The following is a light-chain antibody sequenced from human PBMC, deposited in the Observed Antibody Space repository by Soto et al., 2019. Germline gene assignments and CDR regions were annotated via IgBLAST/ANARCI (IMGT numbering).Light chain of an antibody. V-gene: IGLV2-8*01. Sequence: QSALTQPPSASGSPGQSVTISCTGTSSDIGGYKYVSWYQQHPGKAPKHMIYEVTKRPSGVPDRFSGSKSGNTASLTVSGLQADDEADYYCSSYVGGYNVAVVFGGGTKLTVL. CDR3: SSYVGGYNVAVV. CDR2: EVT. CDR1: SSDIGGYKY. J-gene: IGLJ3*02.